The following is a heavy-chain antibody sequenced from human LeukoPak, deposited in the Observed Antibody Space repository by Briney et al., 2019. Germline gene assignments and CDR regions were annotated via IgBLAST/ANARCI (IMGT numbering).Heavy chain of an antibody. D-gene: IGHD3-10*01. CDR1: GFTFDDYA. CDR2: ISWDGGST. V-gene: IGHV3-43D*03. Sequence: GGSLRLSCAASGFTFDDYAMHWVRQAPGKGLEWVSLISWDGGSTYYADSVKGRFTISRDNAKNSLYLQMNSLRAEDTALYYCAKDMAPRITMVRGVKVLYDAFDIWGQGTMVTVSS. CDR3: AKDMAPRITMVRGVKVLYDAFDI. J-gene: IGHJ3*02.